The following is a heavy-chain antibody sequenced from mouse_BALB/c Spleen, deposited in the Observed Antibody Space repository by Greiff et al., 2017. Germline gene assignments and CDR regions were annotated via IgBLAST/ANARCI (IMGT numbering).Heavy chain of an antibody. V-gene: IGHV7-1*02. CDR1: GFTFSDFY. CDR2: SRNKANDYTT. J-gene: IGHJ4*01. Sequence: EVNVVESGGGLVQPGGSLRLSCATSGFTFSDFYMEWVRQPPGKRLEWIAASRNKANDYTTEYSASVKGRFIVSRDTSQSILYLPMNALRAEDTAIYYCARDHHGGAMDYWGQGTSVTVSS. CDR3: ARDHHGGAMDY.